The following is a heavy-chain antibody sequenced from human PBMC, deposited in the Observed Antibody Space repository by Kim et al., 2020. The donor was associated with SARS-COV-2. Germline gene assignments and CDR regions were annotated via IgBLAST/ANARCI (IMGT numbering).Heavy chain of an antibody. CDR1: GYTFTSYD. V-gene: IGHV1-8*01. J-gene: IGHJ4*02. D-gene: IGHD5-12*01. Sequence: ASVKVSCKASGYTFTSYDINWVRQATGQGLEWMGWMNPNSSNTGYAQKFQGRVTMTRNTSISTAYMELSSLRSEDTAVYYCARGEGGHIVATILVIWGQGTLVTVSS. CDR3: ARGEGGHIVATILVI. CDR2: MNPNSSNT.